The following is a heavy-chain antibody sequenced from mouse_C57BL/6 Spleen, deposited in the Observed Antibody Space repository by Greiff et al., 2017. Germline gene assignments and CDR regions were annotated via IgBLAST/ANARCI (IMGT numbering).Heavy chain of an antibody. CDR1: GYTFTSYW. J-gene: IGHJ4*01. CDR3: ARSGTQATSAMDY. CDR2: IDPSDSYT. D-gene: IGHD3-2*02. Sequence: QVQLQQPGAELVMPGASVKLSCKASGYTFTSYWMHWVKQRPGQGLEWIGEIDPSDSYTNYNQKFKGKSTLTVDKSSSTAYMQLSSLTSEDSAVYYCARSGTQATSAMDYWGQGTSVTVSS. V-gene: IGHV1-69*01.